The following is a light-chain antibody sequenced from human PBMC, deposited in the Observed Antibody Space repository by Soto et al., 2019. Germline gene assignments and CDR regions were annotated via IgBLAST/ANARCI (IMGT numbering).Light chain of an antibody. CDR2: SAS. Sequence: EIVMTQSPATLSVSPGERATLSCRASQSISGDLAWYQQKPGQTPRLLIYSASSRATGVPARFSASGSGTDLTLTISSLQSEDFAVYFCLQYNSWPPFTFGPGTKVDIK. CDR1: QSISGD. J-gene: IGKJ3*01. CDR3: LQYNSWPPFT. V-gene: IGKV3-15*01.